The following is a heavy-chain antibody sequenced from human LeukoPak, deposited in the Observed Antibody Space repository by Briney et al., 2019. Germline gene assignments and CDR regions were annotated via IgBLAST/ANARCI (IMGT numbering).Heavy chain of an antibody. V-gene: IGHV3-53*01. CDR3: ARDSTTWSRAGY. J-gene: IGHJ4*02. CDR2: IYGEGHT. CDR1: GVAVRTSY. D-gene: IGHD6-13*01. Sequence: GGSLRLSCAASGVAVRTSYMIWVRQAPGKGLEWVSVIYGEGHTYYADSVKGRFTISRDDSKNTLSLQMTSLRAADTAIYYCARDSTTWSRAGYWGQGTLVTVSS.